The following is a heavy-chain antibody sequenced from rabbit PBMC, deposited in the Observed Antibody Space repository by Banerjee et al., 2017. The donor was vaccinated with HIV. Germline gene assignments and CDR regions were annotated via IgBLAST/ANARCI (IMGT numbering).Heavy chain of an antibody. V-gene: IGHV1S43*01. D-gene: IGHD2-1*01. Sequence: QQQLEESGGGLVKPGGTLTLTCKASGIDFSSYYRMSWVRQAPGKGLEWIGCTDPVFGYTYYASWVNGRFTISSHNAQNTLYLQVNSLTAADTATYFCARDIATMTMVTPYTRLDLWGPGTLVTVS. J-gene: IGHJ3*01. CDR2: TDPVFGYT. CDR1: GIDFSSYYR. CDR3: ARDIATMTMVTPYTRLDL.